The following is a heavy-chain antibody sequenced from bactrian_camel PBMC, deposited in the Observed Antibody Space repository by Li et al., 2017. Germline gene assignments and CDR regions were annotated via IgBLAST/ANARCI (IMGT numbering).Heavy chain of an antibody. J-gene: IGHJ4*01. V-gene: IGHV3S31*01. CDR1: GYTFSMYS. Sequence: VQLVESGGGLVQPGGSLRLSCAASGYTFSMYSITWFRQAPGKGPEWVSSIGSGGDAYYADSVKGRFTVSRGNAKNTMSLQMNSLEPEDTANYHCAASEKTWIGVNWNQEASFDYWGQGTQVTVS. CDR2: IGSGGDA. D-gene: IGHD8*01. CDR3: AASEKTWIGVNWNQEASFDY.